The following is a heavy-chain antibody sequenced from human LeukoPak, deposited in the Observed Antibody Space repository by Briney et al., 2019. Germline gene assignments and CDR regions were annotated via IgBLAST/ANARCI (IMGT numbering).Heavy chain of an antibody. D-gene: IGHD4-23*01. J-gene: IGHJ4*02. V-gene: IGHV4-59*08. Sequence: PSETLSLTCIVSGGSISSYYWTWIRQPPGKGLEWIGYIYYNGSTNYNPSLKSRVTISVDTSKNQFSLKLNSVTAADTAVYYCARGLGLTAVAEYYFDYWGQGTLVTVSS. CDR3: ARGLGLTAVAEYYFDY. CDR2: IYYNGST. CDR1: GGSISSYY.